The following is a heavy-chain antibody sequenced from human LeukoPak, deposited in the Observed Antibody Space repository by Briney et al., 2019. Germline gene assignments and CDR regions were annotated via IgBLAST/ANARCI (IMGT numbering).Heavy chain of an antibody. CDR1: GGTFSSYT. J-gene: IGHJ4*02. D-gene: IGHD2-2*01. Sequence: GSSVKVSCKASGGTFSSYTISWVRQAPGQGLEWMGRIISILGIANYAQKFQGRVTITADKSTSTAYMELSSLRSEDTAVYYCARGPAAKLDYWGQGTLVTVSS. CDR2: IISILGIA. CDR3: ARGPAAKLDY. V-gene: IGHV1-69*02.